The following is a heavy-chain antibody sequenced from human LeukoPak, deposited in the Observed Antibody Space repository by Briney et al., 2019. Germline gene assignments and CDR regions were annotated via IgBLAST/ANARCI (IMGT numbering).Heavy chain of an antibody. CDR3: ARDTLNGPFVISLDY. J-gene: IGHJ4*02. V-gene: IGHV3-48*04. D-gene: IGHD3-9*01. CDR1: GFTFTTSS. Sequence: PGGSLRLSCAASGFTFTTSSMNWVRQAPGKGLEWVSHISSDGRVGRYVDSVRGRFTMSRDNAKNLLFLQMNGLRAEDTAVYYCARDTLNGPFVISLDYWGQGALVTVSS. CDR2: ISSDGRVG.